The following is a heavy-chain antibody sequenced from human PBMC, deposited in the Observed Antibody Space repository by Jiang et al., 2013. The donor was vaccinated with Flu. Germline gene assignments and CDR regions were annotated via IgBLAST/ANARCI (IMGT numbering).Heavy chain of an antibody. CDR1: GFPLTTSGMC. CDR2: IDWDDDK. V-gene: IGHV2-70*11. J-gene: IGHJ4*02. D-gene: IGHD1-26*01. CDR3: ARIRQGDSSPYSIKNYHDY. Sequence: KPTQTLTLTCTFSGFPLTTSGMCVSWIRQPPGKAPEWLARIDWDDDKYYATSLKTRLTISRDTSRNQVVLTMTDMDPADTATYFCARIRQGDSSPYSIKNYHDYWGPGPWSPSPQ.